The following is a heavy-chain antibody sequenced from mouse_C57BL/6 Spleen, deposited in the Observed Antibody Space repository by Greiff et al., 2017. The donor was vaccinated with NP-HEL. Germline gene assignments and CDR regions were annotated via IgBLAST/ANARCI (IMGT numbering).Heavy chain of an antibody. D-gene: IGHD2-2*01. V-gene: IGHV1-61*01. CDR1: GYTFTSYW. J-gene: IGHJ4*01. CDR3: ASRRLPYAMDY. CDR2: IYPSDSET. Sequence: VQLQQPGAELVRPGSSVKLSCKASGYTFTSYWMDWVKQRPGQGLEWIGNIYPSDSETHYNQKFKDKATLTVDKSSSTAYMQLSSLTSEDSAVYYCASRRLPYAMDYWGQGTSVTVSS.